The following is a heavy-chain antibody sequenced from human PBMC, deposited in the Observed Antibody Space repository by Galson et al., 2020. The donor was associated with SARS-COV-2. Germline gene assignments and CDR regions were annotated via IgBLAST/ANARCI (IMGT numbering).Heavy chain of an antibody. CDR1: GFTFSDYT. CDR2: ISGDSDYI. V-gene: IGHV3-21*06. J-gene: IGHJ5*02. Sequence: GESLKISCVASGFTFSDYTMHWLRQAPGRGLEWVSFISGDSDYIYYADSVRGRFTISRDNAKNSLYLQMNSLRVEDTAIYYCARDRSYSNSSFWFDPWGQGTLVPVSS. D-gene: IGHD6-6*01. CDR3: ARDRSYSNSSFWFDP.